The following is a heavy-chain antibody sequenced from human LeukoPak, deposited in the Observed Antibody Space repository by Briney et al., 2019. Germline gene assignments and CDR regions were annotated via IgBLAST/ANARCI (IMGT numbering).Heavy chain of an antibody. Sequence: GAPVKVSFKAFGYPFPSYDINWGRPANGQGVGWRGWVNPNSGNTGYAQKFQGRVTMTRNTSISTAYMELSSLRSEDTAVYYCARNLLLWFGESSSDCFDPWGQGTLVTVSS. CDR2: VNPNSGNT. J-gene: IGHJ5*02. CDR1: GYPFPSYD. D-gene: IGHD3-10*01. V-gene: IGHV1-8*01. CDR3: ARNLLLWFGESSSDCFDP.